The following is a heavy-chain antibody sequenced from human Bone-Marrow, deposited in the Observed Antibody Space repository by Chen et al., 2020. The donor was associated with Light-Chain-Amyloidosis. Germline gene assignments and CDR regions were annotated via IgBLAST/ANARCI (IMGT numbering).Heavy chain of an antibody. CDR3: ARRPRSYEGYYYFDY. CDR2: IKQDGSEK. CDR1: GFTFSSYW. D-gene: IGHD1-26*01. V-gene: IGHV3-7*01. J-gene: IGHJ4*02. Sequence: EVQLVESGGGLVQPGGSLRLSCAASGFTFSSYWMSWVRQAPGKGLEWVANIKQDGSEKYYVDSVKGRFTISRDNAKNSLYLQMNSLRAEDTAVYYCARRPRSYEGYYYFDYWGQGTLVTVSS.